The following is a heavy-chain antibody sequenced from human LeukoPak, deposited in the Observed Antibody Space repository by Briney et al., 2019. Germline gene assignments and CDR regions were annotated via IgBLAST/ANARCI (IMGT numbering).Heavy chain of an antibody. V-gene: IGHV3-23*01. CDR2: ISGSGGST. J-gene: IGHJ4*02. D-gene: IGHD4-17*01. CDR1: GFTFSSYA. Sequence: GGSLRLSCAASGFTFSSYAMSWVRQAPGKGLEWISAISGSGGSTYYADSVKGRFTISRDNSKNTLYLQMNSLRAEDTAVYYCATDRLYGDYDSFFDYWGQGTLVTVSS. CDR3: ATDRLYGDYDSFFDY.